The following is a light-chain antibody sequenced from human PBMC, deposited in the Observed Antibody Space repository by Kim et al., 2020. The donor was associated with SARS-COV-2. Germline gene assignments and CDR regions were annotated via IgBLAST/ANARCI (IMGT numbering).Light chain of an antibody. Sequence: ASVGHRVTLTCRARQTISPWLAWYQQKPGKAPNLLIYEASTLDSGVPSRFTGSGSGTEFTLTITNLQPDDSATYYCKQYEAYPLTFGGGTKVDIK. J-gene: IGKJ4*01. V-gene: IGKV1-5*03. CDR2: EAS. CDR1: QTISPW. CDR3: KQYEAYPLT.